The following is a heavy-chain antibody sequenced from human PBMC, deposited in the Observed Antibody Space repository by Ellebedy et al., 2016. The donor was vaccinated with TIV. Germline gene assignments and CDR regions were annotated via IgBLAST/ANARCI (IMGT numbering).Heavy chain of an antibody. J-gene: IGHJ4*02. V-gene: IGHV3-21*01. D-gene: IGHD3-10*01. CDR1: GFTFSSYS. CDR3: ARVYEWYYYGSGSPTDYYFDY. Sequence: PGGSLRLSCAASGFTFSSYSMNWVRQAPGKGLEWVSSISSSSSYIYYADSVKGRFTISRDNAKNSLYLQMNSLRAEDTAVYYCARVYEWYYYGSGSPTDYYFDYWGQGTLVTVSS. CDR2: ISSSSSYI.